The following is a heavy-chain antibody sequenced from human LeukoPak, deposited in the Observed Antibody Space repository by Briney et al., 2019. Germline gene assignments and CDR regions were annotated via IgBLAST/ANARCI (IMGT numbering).Heavy chain of an antibody. V-gene: IGHV4-31*03. D-gene: IGHD3-16*01. Sequence: PSETLSLTCTVSGDSITSRAYYWSWIRQHPGTGLEWIGYIYHSGSTYYTPSLMTRVTMSVDTSKNQFSLKLTSVTAADTAVYYCARDLFVGGLDVWGKGTTVTVSS. CDR3: ARDLFVGGLDV. CDR1: GDSITSRAYY. CDR2: IYHSGST. J-gene: IGHJ6*04.